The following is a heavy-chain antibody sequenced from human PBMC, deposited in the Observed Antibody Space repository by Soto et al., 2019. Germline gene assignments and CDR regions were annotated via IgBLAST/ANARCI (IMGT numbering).Heavy chain of an antibody. D-gene: IGHD4-17*01. V-gene: IGHV4-30-4*01. CDR1: SGSISSGDYY. CDR3: ARDNGDFGRVDY. Sequence: QVQLQESGPGLVRPSQTLSLTCTVSSGSISSGDYYWSWIRQPPGKGLEWIGYIYSSGSTYYNPSLKSRVTISIDTSKNQFSLKLSSVTAADTAVYFCARDNGDFGRVDYWGQGTLVTVSS. CDR2: IYSSGST. J-gene: IGHJ4*02.